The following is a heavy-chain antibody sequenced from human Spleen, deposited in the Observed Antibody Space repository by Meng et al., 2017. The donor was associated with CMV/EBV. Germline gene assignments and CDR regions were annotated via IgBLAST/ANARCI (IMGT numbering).Heavy chain of an antibody. CDR2: IYYSGST. CDR3: ARLRGSSSSASSGMDV. V-gene: IGHV4-59*12. CDR1: GGSISSYY. J-gene: IGHJ6*02. Sequence: ESLKISCTVSGGSISSYYWSWIRQPPGKGLEWIGYIYYSGSTNYNPSLKSRVTTSIDTSKNQFSLRLNSVSAADTAVYYCARLRGSSSSASSGMDVWGQGTTVTVS. D-gene: IGHD6-6*01.